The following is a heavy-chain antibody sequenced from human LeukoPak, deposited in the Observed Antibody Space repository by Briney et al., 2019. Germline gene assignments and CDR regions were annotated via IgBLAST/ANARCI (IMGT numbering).Heavy chain of an antibody. CDR1: GYTFTGYY. J-gene: IGHJ4*02. D-gene: IGHD3/OR15-3a*01. Sequence: GASVKVSCKASGYTFTGYYIHWVRQAPGQGLEWMGWINPNSGGTNYAQKVQGRVTMTRDTSISTAYMEVSRLRSDDTAVYYCARETLEEGLHWGQGTLVTVSS. CDR2: INPNSGGT. CDR3: ARETLEEGLH. V-gene: IGHV1-2*02.